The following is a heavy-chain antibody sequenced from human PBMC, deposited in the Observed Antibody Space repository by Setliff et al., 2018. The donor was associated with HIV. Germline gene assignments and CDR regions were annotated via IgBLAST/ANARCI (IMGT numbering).Heavy chain of an antibody. CDR2: IYPGDSDT. J-gene: IGHJ6*02. D-gene: IGHD2-15*01. CDR1: GHSFSSYW. Sequence: GESLKISCKGSGHSFSSYWIGWVRQMPGKGLEWMGIIYPGDSDTRYSPSFQGQVTISADKSISTAYLQCSSLKASDTAMYYCARLGGICSGGSCTALAYTMDVWGQGTTVTVSS. V-gene: IGHV5-51*01. CDR3: ARLGGICSGGSCTALAYTMDV.